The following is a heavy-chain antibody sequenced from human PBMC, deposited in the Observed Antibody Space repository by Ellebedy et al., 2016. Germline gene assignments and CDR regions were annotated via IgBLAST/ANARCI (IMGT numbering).Heavy chain of an antibody. V-gene: IGHV4-34*01. CDR2: NNHSGST. D-gene: IGHD5-12*01. CDR3: ARVLGGYSGYDYNYYYYYMDV. CDR1: GGSFSGYY. Sequence: SETLSLXXAVYGGSFSGYYWSWIRQPPGKGLEWIGENNHSGSTNYNPSLKSRVTISVDTSKNQFSLKLSSVTAADTAVYYCARVLGGYSGYDYNYYYYYMDVWGKGTTVTVSS. J-gene: IGHJ6*03.